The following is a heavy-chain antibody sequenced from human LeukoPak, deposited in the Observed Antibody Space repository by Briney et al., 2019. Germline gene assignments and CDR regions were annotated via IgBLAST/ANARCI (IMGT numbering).Heavy chain of an antibody. CDR2: IKQDGSDK. J-gene: IGHJ4*02. Sequence: GGSLRLSCAASGFTFTSYWMNWVRQAPGQGLKWVAGIKQDGSDKYYVDPVKGRFTISRDNAKNSVYLQMNSLRADDTAVYYCARRNLFDYWGQGTLVTVSS. V-gene: IGHV3-7*01. CDR3: ARRNLFDY. CDR1: GFTFTSYW.